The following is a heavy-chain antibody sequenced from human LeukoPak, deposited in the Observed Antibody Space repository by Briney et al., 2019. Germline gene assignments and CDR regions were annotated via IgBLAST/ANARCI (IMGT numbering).Heavy chain of an antibody. CDR1: GYTFTSYG. Sequence: ASVKVSCKASGYTFTSYGISWVPQAPGQGLEWMGWISAYNGNTNYAQKLQGRVTMTTDTSTSTAYMELRSLRSDDTAVYYCARGQSGYDFWSGYYTVKLDPWGQGTLITVSS. J-gene: IGHJ5*02. CDR3: ARGQSGYDFWSGYYTVKLDP. CDR2: ISAYNGNT. V-gene: IGHV1-18*01. D-gene: IGHD3-3*01.